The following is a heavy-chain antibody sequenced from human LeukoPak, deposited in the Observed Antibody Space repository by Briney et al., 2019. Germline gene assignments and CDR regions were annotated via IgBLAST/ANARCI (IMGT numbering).Heavy chain of an antibody. D-gene: IGHD5-12*01. CDR3: ARLATNDGLDI. CDR1: GDSVSSKSAA. Sequence: SQTLSLTCAISGDSVSSKSAAWNWIRPSPSRGLEWLGRTFYRSKWNSDYAVSLRSRLTIKPDTSKNQFSLQLNSVTPEDTAVYYCARLATNDGLDIWGQGTMVTVSS. V-gene: IGHV6-1*01. J-gene: IGHJ3*02. CDR2: TFYRSKWNS.